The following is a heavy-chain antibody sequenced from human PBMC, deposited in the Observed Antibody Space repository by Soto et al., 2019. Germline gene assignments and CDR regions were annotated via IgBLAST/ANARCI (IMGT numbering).Heavy chain of an antibody. Sequence: QVQLVESGGGVVQPGRSLRLSCAASGFTLSSYARHWVRQAPGKGLEWVAVISYDGSNKYYADSVKGRFTISRDNSKNTLYLQMNSLRAEGTAVYYCARDQMDAFDIWGQGTMVTVSS. V-gene: IGHV3-30-3*01. CDR1: GFTLSSYA. J-gene: IGHJ3*02. CDR3: ARDQMDAFDI. CDR2: ISYDGSNK.